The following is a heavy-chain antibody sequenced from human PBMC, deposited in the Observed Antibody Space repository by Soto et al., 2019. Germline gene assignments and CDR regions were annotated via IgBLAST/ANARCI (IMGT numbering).Heavy chain of an antibody. Sequence: GESLKISCKGSGYSFTSYWIGWVRQMPGKGLEWMGIIYPGDSDTRYSPSFQGQVTISADKSISTAYLQWSSLKASDTAMYYCARTSPIVLVPAAMRTDDAFDIWGQGTMVTVSS. D-gene: IGHD2-2*01. CDR3: ARTSPIVLVPAAMRTDDAFDI. V-gene: IGHV5-51*01. CDR2: IYPGDSDT. CDR1: GYSFTSYW. J-gene: IGHJ3*02.